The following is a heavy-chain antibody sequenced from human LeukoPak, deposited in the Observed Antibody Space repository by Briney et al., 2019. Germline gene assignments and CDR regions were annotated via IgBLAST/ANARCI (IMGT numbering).Heavy chain of an antibody. Sequence: YAMHWGRQAPGKGLEGGSGIICNSGSIRYADSVKRRFPISRDNAKNSLYLQMNSLRAEDTALYYCAKAPRKLVTSDAFDTWGQGTMVTVSS. J-gene: IGHJ3*02. D-gene: IGHD4-17*01. CDR1: YA. CDR2: IICNSGSI. V-gene: IGHV3-9*01. CDR3: AKAPRKLVTSDAFDT.